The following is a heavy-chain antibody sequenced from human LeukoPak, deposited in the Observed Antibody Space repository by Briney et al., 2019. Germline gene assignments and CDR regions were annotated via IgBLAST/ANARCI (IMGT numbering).Heavy chain of an antibody. J-gene: IGHJ4*02. Sequence: ASVKVSCKASGYTFTDHHIHWVRQAPGQGLEWMGWINHNSGGINYVQKLQGRVTMTRDTSISTAYMELSRLTSDDTAVYYCARDIRPRVESFDYWGQGTLVTVSS. D-gene: IGHD3-3*01. CDR2: INHNSGGI. V-gene: IGHV1-2*02. CDR1: GYTFTDHH. CDR3: ARDIRPRVESFDY.